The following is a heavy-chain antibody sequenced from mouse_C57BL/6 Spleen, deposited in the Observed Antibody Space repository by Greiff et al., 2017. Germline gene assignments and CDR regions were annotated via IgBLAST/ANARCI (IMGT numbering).Heavy chain of an antibody. J-gene: IGHJ2*01. CDR1: GFTFSSYG. Sequence: EVQVVESGGDLVKPGGSLKLSCAASGFTFSSYGMSWVRQTPDKRLEWVGTISSGGSYTYYPDSLKGRFTISKDNAKNTLYLQMSSLKSEDTAMYYCARHGYDYAGRNFDYWGQGTTLTVSS. V-gene: IGHV5-6*01. CDR2: ISSGGSYT. D-gene: IGHD2-4*01. CDR3: ARHGYDYAGRNFDY.